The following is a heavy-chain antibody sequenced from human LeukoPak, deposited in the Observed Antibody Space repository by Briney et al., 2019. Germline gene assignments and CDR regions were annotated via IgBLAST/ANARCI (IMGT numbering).Heavy chain of an antibody. D-gene: IGHD6-19*01. CDR3: ARGLGWYWLDP. V-gene: IGHV4-59*12. CDR2: IYYSGST. J-gene: IGHJ5*02. CDR1: GGSLSFYY. Sequence: SETLSLTCPASGGSLSFYYWSWIRQPPGKGLEWIGYIYYSGSTNYNPSLKSRVTISVDTSKNQFSLRLNSVTPEDTAVYYCARGLGWYWLDPWGQGTLVTVSS.